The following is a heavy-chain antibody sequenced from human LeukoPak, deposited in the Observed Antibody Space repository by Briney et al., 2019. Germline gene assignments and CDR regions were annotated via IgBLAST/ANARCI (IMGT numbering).Heavy chain of an antibody. CDR3: TTDRDYGDYPEYYFDY. CDR2: IKCKTDGGTT. CDR1: RFTFSNAW. V-gene: IGHV3-15*01. D-gene: IGHD4-17*01. J-gene: IGHJ4*01. Sequence: PGGSVRLSCAASRFTFSNAWMSWVRQAPGKGLEWVGHIKCKTDGGTTDYAAPVKGRFTISRDDSKNTLYLQMNNLKTEDTAVYYCTTDRDYGDYPEYYFDYWGQRTLPTVSS.